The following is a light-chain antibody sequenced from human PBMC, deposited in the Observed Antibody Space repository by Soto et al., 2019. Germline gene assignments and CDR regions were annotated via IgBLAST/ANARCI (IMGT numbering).Light chain of an antibody. V-gene: IGKV3-20*01. CDR2: GAS. CDR3: RQSATWPRT. Sequence: EIALTQSPGTLSLSPGERATLSCRASQTVGNNYLDWYQQKPGQAPRLLIYGASSRATVIPDRFSGSGSGTDFALTISRLEPEDFAVYYCRQSATWPRTFGQGTKVEIK. J-gene: IGKJ1*01. CDR1: QTVGNNY.